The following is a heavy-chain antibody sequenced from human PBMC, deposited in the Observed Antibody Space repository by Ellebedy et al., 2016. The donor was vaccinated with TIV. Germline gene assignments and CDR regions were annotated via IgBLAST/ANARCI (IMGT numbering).Heavy chain of an antibody. CDR3: ARHAKLFLCFFDY. V-gene: IGHV4-34*01. Sequence: MPSETLSLTCAVYGGSSSGNYWSWIRQPPGKGLEWIGEISNDGRTKYNPSLKSRVTILLDTSKNQFSLKLSSVTAAETAVYYCARHAKLFLCFFDYWGQGTLVTVSS. J-gene: IGHJ4*02. D-gene: IGHD2/OR15-2a*01. CDR2: ISNDGRT. CDR1: GGSSSGNY.